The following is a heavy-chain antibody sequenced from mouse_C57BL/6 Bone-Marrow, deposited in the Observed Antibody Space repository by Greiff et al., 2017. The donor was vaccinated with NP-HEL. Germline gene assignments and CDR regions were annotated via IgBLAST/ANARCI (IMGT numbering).Heavy chain of an antibody. CDR3: ARRGLYYYGSSPYYYAMDY. D-gene: IGHD1-1*01. V-gene: IGHV1-53*01. J-gene: IGHJ4*01. CDR1: GYTFTSYW. CDR2: INPSNGGT. Sequence: QVQLQQPGTELVKPGASVKLSCKASGYTFTSYWMHWVKQRPGQGLEWIGNINPSNGGTNYNEKFKSKATLTVDKSSSTAYMQLSSLTSEDSAVYYCARRGLYYYGSSPYYYAMDYWGQGTSVTVSS.